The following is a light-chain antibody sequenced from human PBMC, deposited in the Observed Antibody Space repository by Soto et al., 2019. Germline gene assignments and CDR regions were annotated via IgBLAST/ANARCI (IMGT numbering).Light chain of an antibody. Sequence: EIALTQSPDTLSLSPGERAPLSCRASQSVSSYLAWYQQKPGQAPRLLIYDASNRATGIPARFSGSGSGTDFTLTISSLEPEDFAVYYCQQRSNWLTFGGGTKVDI. CDR2: DAS. V-gene: IGKV3-11*01. CDR1: QSVSSY. J-gene: IGKJ4*01. CDR3: QQRSNWLT.